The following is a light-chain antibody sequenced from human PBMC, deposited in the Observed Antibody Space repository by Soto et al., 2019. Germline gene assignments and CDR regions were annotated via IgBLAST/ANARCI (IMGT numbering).Light chain of an antibody. CDR1: QDISTY. V-gene: IGKV1-33*01. CDR2: GAS. CDR3: QQHLHLLT. Sequence: DIQMTQSPSSLSASVGDRVTITCQASQDISTYLNWYQQKPGKAPDLLIYGASNLKTGVPSRCSGSGSGTDFTFTISGLQPEDVATYYWQQHLHLLTFGGGTKVDI. J-gene: IGKJ4*01.